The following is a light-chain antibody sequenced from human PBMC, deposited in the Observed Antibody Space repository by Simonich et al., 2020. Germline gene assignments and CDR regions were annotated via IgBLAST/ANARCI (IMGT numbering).Light chain of an antibody. J-gene: IGLJ2*01. CDR1: SSDVGSYNL. CDR2: EGS. CDR3: CSYAGSSTVV. Sequence: QSALTQPASVSGSPGQSITISCTGPSSDVGSYNLVSWYQQHPGKAPKLMISEGSKRPSGVSNRFSGSKSGNTASLTSSGLQAEDEADYYCCSYAGSSTVVFGGGTKLTVL. V-gene: IGLV2-23*01.